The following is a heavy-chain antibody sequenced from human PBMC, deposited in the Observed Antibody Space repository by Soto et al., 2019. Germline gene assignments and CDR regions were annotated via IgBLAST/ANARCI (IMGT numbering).Heavy chain of an antibody. CDR2: VSAYNGNT. CDR3: ARHGGGRIEVTTFDGMDV. CDR1: GYTFTSYG. V-gene: IGHV1-18*01. Sequence: GASVKVSCKASGYTFTSYGISWVRQAPGQGLEWMGWVSAYNGNTNYAQKLQGRVTMTTDTSTSTAYLRWSSLKASDSAKYYCARHGGGRIEVTTFDGMDVWGQGTTVTVSS. J-gene: IGHJ6*02. D-gene: IGHD4-4*01.